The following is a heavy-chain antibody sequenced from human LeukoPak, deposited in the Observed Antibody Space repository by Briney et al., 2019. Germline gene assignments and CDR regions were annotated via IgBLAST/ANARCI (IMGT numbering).Heavy chain of an antibody. J-gene: IGHJ3*02. D-gene: IGHD6-13*01. CDR3: ARARHSSLGTFDI. Sequence: GGSLRLSCAASGFTFSSYSMNWVRQAPGKGLEWVSYISRSSSAIYYADSVKGRFTISRDNAKNSLYLQMNRLRAEDTAVYYCARARHSSLGTFDIWGQGTMVTVSS. V-gene: IGHV3-48*04. CDR2: ISRSSSAI. CDR1: GFTFSSYS.